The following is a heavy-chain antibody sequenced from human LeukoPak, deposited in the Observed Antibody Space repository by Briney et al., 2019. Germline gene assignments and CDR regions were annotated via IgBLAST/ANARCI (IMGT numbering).Heavy chain of an antibody. CDR2: IKQDGSEK. V-gene: IGHV3-7*01. CDR1: GVTVSDAY. CDR3: AREVAARRLGSWFDP. J-gene: IGHJ5*02. Sequence: PGGSLRLSCAASGVTVSDAYMSWVRQAPGKGLEWVANIKQDGSEKYYVDSVKGRFTISRDNAKNSLYLQMNSLRAEDTAIYYCAREVAARRLGSWFDPWGQGTLVTVSS. D-gene: IGHD6-6*01.